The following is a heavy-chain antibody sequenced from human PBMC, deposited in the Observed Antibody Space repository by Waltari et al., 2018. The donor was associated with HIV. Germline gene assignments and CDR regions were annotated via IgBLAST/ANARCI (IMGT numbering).Heavy chain of an antibody. D-gene: IGHD3-16*02. J-gene: IGHJ6*02. Sequence: EVQLVESGGGLVQPGRSLRLSCAASGFPFEGYAMHWVRQVPGKCLEWVSGISWDSRSRGYGDSVKVRFTISRDNAKNSLYLQMSSLRAEDTAVYYCARDRNKSFYVYGMDVWGQGTTVTVSS. CDR3: ARDRNKSFYVYGMDV. CDR2: ISWDSRSR. CDR1: GFPFEGYA. V-gene: IGHV3-9*01.